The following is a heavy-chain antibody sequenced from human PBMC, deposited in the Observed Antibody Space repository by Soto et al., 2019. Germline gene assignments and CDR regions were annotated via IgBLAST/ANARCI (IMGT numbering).Heavy chain of an antibody. CDR3: AKNFDSSGDLCYFDS. V-gene: IGHV3-30*18. CDR2: ISYDGSEK. J-gene: IGHJ4*02. CDR1: GFSFRNLG. D-gene: IGHD6-19*01. Sequence: QVHLVESGGGVIQPGGSLRLSCAASGFSFRNLGMHWVRQAPGKGLEWVAVISYDGSEKDYADSVEGRLTISRDNSKYTVDLQMNSLRVEDTAVYYCAKNFDSSGDLCYFDSWGQGTLVTVSS.